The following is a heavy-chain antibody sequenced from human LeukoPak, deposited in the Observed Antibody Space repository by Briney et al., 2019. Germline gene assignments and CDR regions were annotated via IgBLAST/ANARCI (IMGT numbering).Heavy chain of an antibody. Sequence: AETLSLTCTVSGGSISSYYWSWIRQPPGKGLEWIGYIYYSGSTNYNPSLKSRVTISVDTSKNQFSLKLSSVTAADTAVYYCAKWQAAPNPYYFDYWGQGTLVTVSS. V-gene: IGHV4-59*01. CDR3: AKWQAAPNPYYFDY. CDR1: GGSISSYY. CDR2: IYYSGST. D-gene: IGHD2-15*01. J-gene: IGHJ4*02.